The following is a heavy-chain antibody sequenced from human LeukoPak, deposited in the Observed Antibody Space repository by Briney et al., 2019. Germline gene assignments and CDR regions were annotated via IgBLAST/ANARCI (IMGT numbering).Heavy chain of an antibody. D-gene: IGHD6-13*01. V-gene: IGHV3-48*03. CDR3: ASGIRGIAAAGNGY. Sequence: GGSLRLSCAASGFTFSSYEMNWVRQAPGKGLEWVSYISSSGGTIYYADSVKGRFTISRDNAKNSLYLQMNSLRAEDTAVYYCASGIRGIAAAGNGYWGQGTLVTVSS. CDR1: GFTFSSYE. J-gene: IGHJ4*02. CDR2: ISSSGGTI.